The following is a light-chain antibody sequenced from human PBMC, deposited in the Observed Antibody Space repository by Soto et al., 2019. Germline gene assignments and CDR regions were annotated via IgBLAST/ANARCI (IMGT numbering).Light chain of an antibody. CDR3: TSYAGSNTVYV. CDR2: EVT. Sequence: QSVLTQPPSASGSPGQSVTISCTGTSSDVGGYNYVSWYQQAPGKAPKLMIYEVTKRPSGVPDRFSGSKSGNTASLTVSGLQAEDEADYYCTSYAGSNTVYVFGTGTKVTVL. J-gene: IGLJ1*01. V-gene: IGLV2-8*01. CDR1: SSDVGGYNY.